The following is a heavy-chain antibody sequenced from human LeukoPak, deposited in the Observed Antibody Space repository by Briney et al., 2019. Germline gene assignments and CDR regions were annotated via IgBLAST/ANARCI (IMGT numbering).Heavy chain of an antibody. CDR2: IKPEGSAQ. V-gene: IGHV3-7*03. J-gene: IGHJ5*02. Sequence: GGSLRLSCAASGFTFNYWMTWVRQAPGKGLEWVANIKPEGSAQYYADSVRGRFTISRDNSKNTLYLQMNSLRAEDTAVYYCARANTYLYDTAPAWFDPWGQGTLVTVSS. D-gene: IGHD5-18*01. CDR1: GFTFNYW. CDR3: ARANTYLYDTAPAWFDP.